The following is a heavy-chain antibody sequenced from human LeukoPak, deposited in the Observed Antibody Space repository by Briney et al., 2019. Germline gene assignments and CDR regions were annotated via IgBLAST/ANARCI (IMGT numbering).Heavy chain of an antibody. V-gene: IGHV3-53*01. Sequence: PGGSLRLSCAASGFTVSSNYMSWVRQAPGKGLEWVSVIYGGGSTYYADSVKGRFTMSRDNAKKSLYLQMSSLAAADTAVYYCAKDRSIGTYYTFDHWGQGTLVTVSS. CDR2: IYGGGST. D-gene: IGHD1-26*01. J-gene: IGHJ4*02. CDR1: GFTVSSNY. CDR3: AKDRSIGTYYTFDH.